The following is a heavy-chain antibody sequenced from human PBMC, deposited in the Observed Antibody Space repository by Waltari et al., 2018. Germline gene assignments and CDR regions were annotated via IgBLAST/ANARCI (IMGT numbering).Heavy chain of an antibody. Sequence: QVQLQESGSGLVKTSETLSLTCTVSGASMSSYSWSWIRQPPGAGLEWIAFVYYNGTSNYSPSLKTRVSASIDASTNQFSLKLTSVTASDTAVYFCARVLRKSMSSIFQDWGQGKLVTVS. J-gene: IGHJ4*02. V-gene: IGHV4-59*01. CDR2: VYYNGTS. CDR1: GASMSSYS. D-gene: IGHD3-3*01. CDR3: ARVLRKSMSSIFQD.